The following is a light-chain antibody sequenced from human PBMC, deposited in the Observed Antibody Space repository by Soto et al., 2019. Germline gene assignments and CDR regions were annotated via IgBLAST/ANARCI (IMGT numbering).Light chain of an antibody. Sequence: EKVMTQSPATLSVSPGERATLSCRASQSVRSSLAWYQQKPGQAPRLLIYGASSRATGIPDRFSGSGSGTDFTLTISSLDPEDFAVYYCQQRSNWPRTFGQGTKVDIK. CDR3: QQRSNWPRT. CDR2: GAS. V-gene: IGKV3-11*01. J-gene: IGKJ1*01. CDR1: QSVRSS.